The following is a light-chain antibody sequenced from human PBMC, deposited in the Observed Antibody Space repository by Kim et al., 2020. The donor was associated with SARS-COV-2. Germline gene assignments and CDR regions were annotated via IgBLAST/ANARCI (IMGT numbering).Light chain of an antibody. CDR3: QTWGTGPWV. V-gene: IGLV4-69*01. CDR1: SGHSSYA. CDR2: LNSDGSH. Sequence: ASFKLTCTLSSGHSSYAIAWHQQQPEKGPRYLMKLNSDGSHSKGDGIPDRFSGSSSGAERYLTISSLQSEDEADYYCQTWGTGPWVFGGGTKLTVL. J-gene: IGLJ3*02.